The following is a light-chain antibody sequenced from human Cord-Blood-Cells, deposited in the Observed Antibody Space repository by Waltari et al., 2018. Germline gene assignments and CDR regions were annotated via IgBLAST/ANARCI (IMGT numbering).Light chain of an antibody. CDR3: QQRSNWLT. CDR1: QSVSSY. CDR2: DAS. Sequence: EIVFSQSPATLSFSLGERATLSCTASQSVSSYLAWYQQKPGQAPRLLIYDASNRATGIPARFSGSGSGTDFTLTISSLEPEDLAVYYCQQRSNWLTFGGGTKVEIK. J-gene: IGKJ4*01. V-gene: IGKV3-11*01.